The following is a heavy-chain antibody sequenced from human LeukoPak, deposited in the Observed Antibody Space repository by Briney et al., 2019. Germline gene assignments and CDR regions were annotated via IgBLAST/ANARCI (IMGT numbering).Heavy chain of an antibody. V-gene: IGHV3-23*01. CDR3: AKGRTNDY. D-gene: IGHD1/OR15-1a*01. J-gene: IGHJ4*02. CDR2: ISDAGGNT. CDR1: GFTFSTYA. Sequence: GGSLRLSCAASGFTFSTYAMSWVRQTPEKGLEWVSAISDAGGNTFYADSVKGRFTISRDNSKNTLYLQMNSLRAEDTAIYYCAKGRTNDYWGQGTLVTVSS.